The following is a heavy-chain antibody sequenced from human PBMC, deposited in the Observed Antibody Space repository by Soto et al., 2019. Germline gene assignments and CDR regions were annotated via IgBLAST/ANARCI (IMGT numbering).Heavy chain of an antibody. Sequence: SETLSLTCTVSGGSISNFYWSWLQQPPGKGLEWIGYISYSGNTNYNPSLKSRVSISVDTSKNQLSLNLTSVTAADTAVYYCARPPMVLSRPYFRSGGPGTPVTVSS. V-gene: IGHV4-59*01. CDR3: ARPPMVLSRPYFRS. CDR1: GGSISNFY. D-gene: IGHD2-8*01. J-gene: IGHJ5*01. CDR2: ISYSGNT.